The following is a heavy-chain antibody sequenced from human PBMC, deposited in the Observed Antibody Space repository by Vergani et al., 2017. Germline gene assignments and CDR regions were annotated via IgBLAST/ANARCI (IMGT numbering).Heavy chain of an antibody. CDR3: ARVEMATISTSRALDY. V-gene: IGHV1-69*01. D-gene: IGHD5-24*01. CDR2: IIPIFGTA. Sequence: QVQLVQSGAEVKKPGSSVKVSCRASGGTFSSYAISWVRQAPGQGLEWMGGIIPIFGTANYAQKFQGRVTITADESTSTAYMELSSLRSEDTAVYYCARVEMATISTSRALDYWGQGTLVTVSS. CDR1: GGTFSSYA. J-gene: IGHJ4*02.